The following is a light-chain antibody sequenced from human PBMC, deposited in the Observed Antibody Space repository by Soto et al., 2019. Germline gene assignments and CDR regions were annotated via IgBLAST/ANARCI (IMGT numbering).Light chain of an antibody. CDR3: QQRSNWRLT. Sequence: EIVLTQSPATLSLSPGERATLSCRASQSVSSYLAWYQQKPGQAPRLLIYDASNRATGIPARFSGSGSGTDFTLTISSLEPVYFSVYYYQQRSNWRLTFGQGTRLEI. V-gene: IGKV3-11*01. J-gene: IGKJ5*01. CDR1: QSVSSY. CDR2: DAS.